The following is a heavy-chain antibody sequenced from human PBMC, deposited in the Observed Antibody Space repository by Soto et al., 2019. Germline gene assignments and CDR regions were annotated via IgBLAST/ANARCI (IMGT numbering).Heavy chain of an antibody. CDR2: IYYSGST. D-gene: IGHD3-3*02. CDR3: ASPKIAFYNWFDP. CDR1: GGSISSSSYY. J-gene: IGHJ5*02. V-gene: IGHV4-39*01. Sequence: QLQLQESGPGLVKPSETLSLTCTVSGGSISSSSYYWRWIRQPPGKVLEWIGSIYYSGSTYYNPYRTGRFTISVDTSKNQFSLQLSSVTAADTAVYYCASPKIAFYNWFDPWGQGTLVTVSS.